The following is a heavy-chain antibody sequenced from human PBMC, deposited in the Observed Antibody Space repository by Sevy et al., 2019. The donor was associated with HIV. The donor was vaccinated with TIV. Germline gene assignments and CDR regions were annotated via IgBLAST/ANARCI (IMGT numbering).Heavy chain of an antibody. J-gene: IGHJ5*02. CDR3: AHTGGGGWLQGP. V-gene: IGHV2-5*02. CDR2: IYWDDDK. CDR1: GFSLSTSGVG. D-gene: IGHD5-12*01. Sequence: SGPTLVNPTQTLTLTCTFSGFSLSTSGVGVGWIRQPPGKALEWLALIYWDDDKRYSPSLKGRLTITKETSKNQVVLTMTNMDPVDTATYYCAHTGGGGWLQGPWGQGTLVTVSS.